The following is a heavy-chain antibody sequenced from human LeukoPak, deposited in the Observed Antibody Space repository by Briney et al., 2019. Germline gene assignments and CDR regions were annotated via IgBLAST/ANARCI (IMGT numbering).Heavy chain of an antibody. CDR1: GFTFSSYA. V-gene: IGHV3-23*01. CDR3: ARGTLRFHFDY. Sequence: GGSLRLSCEASGFTFSSYAMSWVRQAPGKGLEWVSTISATSGSIYNADSVKGRFTISRDNYQRTLFLQLNSLRAEDTAIYYCARGTLRFHFDYWGQGILVTVSS. D-gene: IGHD1/OR15-1a*01. CDR2: ISATSGSI. J-gene: IGHJ4*02.